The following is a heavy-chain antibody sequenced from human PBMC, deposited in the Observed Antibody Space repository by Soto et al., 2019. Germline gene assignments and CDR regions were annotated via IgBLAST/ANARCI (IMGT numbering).Heavy chain of an antibody. J-gene: IGHJ5*02. V-gene: IGHV1-18*01. CDR1: GYTFTSYG. CDR2: ISAYNGNT. Sequence: ASVKVSCKASGYTFTSYGISWVRQAPGQGLEWMGWISAYNGNTNYAQKLQGRVTMTTDTSTSTAYMELRSLRSDDTAVYYCARRNYYDSSGYSRYNWFDPWGQGTLVTISS. D-gene: IGHD3-22*01. CDR3: ARRNYYDSSGYSRYNWFDP.